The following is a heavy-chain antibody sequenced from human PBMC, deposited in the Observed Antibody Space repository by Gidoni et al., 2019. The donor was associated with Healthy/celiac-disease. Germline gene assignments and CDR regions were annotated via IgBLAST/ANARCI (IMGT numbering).Heavy chain of an antibody. Sequence: QVQLVQSGAEVKKPGASVKVSCKASGYTFTSYYMHWVRQAPGQGLEWMGIINPSGGSTSYAQKFQGRVTMTRDTATSTVYMELSSLRSEDTAVYYCAWAAAPGKLDYWGQGTLVTVSS. V-gene: IGHV1-46*01. CDR3: AWAAAPGKLDY. D-gene: IGHD6-13*01. J-gene: IGHJ4*02. CDR1: GYTFTSYY. CDR2: INPSGGST.